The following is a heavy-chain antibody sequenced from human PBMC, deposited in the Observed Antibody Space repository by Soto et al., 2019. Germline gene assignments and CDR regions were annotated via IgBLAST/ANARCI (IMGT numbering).Heavy chain of an antibody. J-gene: IGHJ4*02. Sequence: PSQTKPHTYAVDGGSFRDHYGRRISQPPGKGLEWIGEINHSGSTNYNPSLKSRVTISVDTSKNQFSLKLSSVTAADAAVYYCARGRSYYDFWSGYCYFDYWGQGTLVTVSS. V-gene: IGHV4-34*01. CDR2: INHSGST. CDR3: ARGRSYYDFWSGYCYFDY. D-gene: IGHD3-3*01. CDR1: GGSFRDHY.